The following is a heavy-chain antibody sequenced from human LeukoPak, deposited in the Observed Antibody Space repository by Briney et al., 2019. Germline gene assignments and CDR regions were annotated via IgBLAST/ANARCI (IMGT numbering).Heavy chain of an antibody. CDR1: GFTFSSYG. CDR3: ARGNYYGSGYYYGMDV. V-gene: IGHV3-33*01. D-gene: IGHD3-10*01. J-gene: IGHJ6*02. Sequence: GRSLRLSCAASGFTFSSYGMHWVRQAPGKGLEWVAVIWYDGSNKYYADSVKGRFTISRDNSKNTLYMQNNSLRAEDMALYYCARGNYYGSGYYYGMDVWGQGTTVTVSS. CDR2: IWYDGSNK.